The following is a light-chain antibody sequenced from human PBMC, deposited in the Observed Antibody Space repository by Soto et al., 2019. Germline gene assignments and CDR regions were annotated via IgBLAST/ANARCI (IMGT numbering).Light chain of an antibody. J-gene: IGKJ1*01. CDR2: KAS. CDR1: QTISSW. V-gene: IGKV1-5*03. Sequence: DIQMTQSPSTLSGSVGDRVTITCRASQTISSWLAWYQQKPGKAPKLLIYKASTLKSGVPSRFSGSGSGTEFTLTISRLQPDDFATYYCQRYNSYSEALGQGTKVELK. CDR3: QRYNSYSEA.